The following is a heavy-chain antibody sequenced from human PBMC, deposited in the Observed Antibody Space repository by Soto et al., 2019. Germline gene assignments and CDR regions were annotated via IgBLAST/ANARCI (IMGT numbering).Heavy chain of an antibody. CDR1: GYSISIGNY. CDR3: ARVLGAPLYYFDY. J-gene: IGHJ4*02. V-gene: IGHV4-38-2*02. CDR2: IYQSGST. Sequence: SETLSLTCPVSGYSISIGNYWGWLRQPPGKRLEWIGSIYQSGSTYYNPSLRSRATISVDTSKNQFSLKLSSVTAADTAVYYCARVLGAPLYYFDYWGQGTLVTVSS. D-gene: IGHD2-8*02.